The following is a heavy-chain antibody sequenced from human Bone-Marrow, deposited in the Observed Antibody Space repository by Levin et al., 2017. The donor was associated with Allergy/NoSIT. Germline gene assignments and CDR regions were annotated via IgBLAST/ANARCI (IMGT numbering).Heavy chain of an antibody. CDR3: AHISSEHFWDGFSHGGFFDF. Sequence: ESGPTLVKPTQTLTVTCTFSGFSLTTRGVGVTWIRQPPGKALEWLALLYGHDDKRYSPSLPGRLKVAKDTSKNEVVLPLSNVNPGDTGTYFCAHISSEHFWDGFSHGGFFDFWGQGSPVTVSS. V-gene: IGHV2-5*01. CDR1: GFSLTTRGVG. D-gene: IGHD3-3*01. CDR2: LYGHDDK. J-gene: IGHJ4*02.